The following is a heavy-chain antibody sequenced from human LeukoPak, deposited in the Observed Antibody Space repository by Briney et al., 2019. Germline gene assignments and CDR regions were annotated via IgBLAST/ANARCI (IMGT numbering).Heavy chain of an antibody. D-gene: IGHD3-22*01. CDR2: IHYDGTNE. V-gene: IGHV3-30*02. CDR1: GFTFSSYG. CDR3: AKGGIYYDSSGYGDY. J-gene: IGHJ4*02. Sequence: GGSLRLSCAASGFTFSSYGMHWVRQAPGKGLEWVAFIHYDGTNEYYADSVKGRFTISRDNSKNTLYLQMNSLRAEDTAVYYCAKGGIYYDSSGYGDYWGQGTLVTVSS.